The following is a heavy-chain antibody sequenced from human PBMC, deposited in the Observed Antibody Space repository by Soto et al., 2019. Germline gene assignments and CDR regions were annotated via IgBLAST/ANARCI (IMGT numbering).Heavy chain of an antibody. CDR1: GFTFSSYS. V-gene: IGHV3-21*01. D-gene: IGHD3-3*01. J-gene: IGHJ6*02. CDR3: ARDSALEWLLYRSLFYGMDV. CDR2: ISSSSSYI. Sequence: PGGSLRLSCAASGFTFSSYSMNWVRQAPGKGLEWVSSISSSSSYIYYADSVKGRFTISRDNAKNSLYLQMNSLRAEDTAVYYCARDSALEWLLYRSLFYGMDVWGQGTTVTVSS.